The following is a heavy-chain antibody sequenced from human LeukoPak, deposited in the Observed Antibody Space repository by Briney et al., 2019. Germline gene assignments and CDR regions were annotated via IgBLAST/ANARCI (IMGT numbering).Heavy chain of an antibody. CDR3: AKGRLGYCSGGSCYPFDY. CDR2: VSGSGGST. J-gene: IGHJ4*02. CDR1: GFTFSSYA. D-gene: IGHD2-15*01. V-gene: IGHV3-23*01. Sequence: GGSLRLSCAASGFTFSSYAMTWVRQAPGKGLEWVSAVSGSGGSTNYADSVKGRFTISRDNSKNTLYLQMNSLRAEDTAVYYCAKGRLGYCSGGSCYPFDYWGQGTLVTVSS.